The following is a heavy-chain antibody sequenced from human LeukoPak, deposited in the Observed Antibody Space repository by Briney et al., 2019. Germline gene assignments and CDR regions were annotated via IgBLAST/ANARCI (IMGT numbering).Heavy chain of an antibody. J-gene: IGHJ3*02. CDR1: GDPITRYY. CDR2: IYYSGST. Sequence: SETLSLTCNVSGDPITRYYWNWIRQPPGKGLEWIGNIYYSGSTNYNPSLKSRVTISVDTSKNQLSLKLNSVTAADTAVYYCARGSTGWDKFDIWGQGTMVTVSS. CDR3: ARGSTGWDKFDI. D-gene: IGHD6-19*01. V-gene: IGHV4-59*01.